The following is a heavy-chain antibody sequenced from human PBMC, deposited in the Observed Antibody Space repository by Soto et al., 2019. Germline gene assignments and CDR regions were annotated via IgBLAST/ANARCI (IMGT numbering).Heavy chain of an antibody. Sequence: GGSLRLSCAASGFSFSTYPTTWVRQAPGKRLEGVSSISGSGGDTYYIDSVKGRFTISRDNSKNTVYLQMNSLRAEDTAVYYCAKILSTVTTYYYGMDVWGQGTTVTVSS. CDR1: GFSFSTYP. CDR2: ISGSGGDT. V-gene: IGHV3-23*01. J-gene: IGHJ6*02. CDR3: AKILSTVTTYYYGMDV. D-gene: IGHD4-17*01.